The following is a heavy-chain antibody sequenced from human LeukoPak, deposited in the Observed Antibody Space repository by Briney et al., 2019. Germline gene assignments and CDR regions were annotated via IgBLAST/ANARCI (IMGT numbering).Heavy chain of an antibody. D-gene: IGHD3-22*01. V-gene: IGHV1-2*02. CDR1: GYTFTGYY. CDR2: INPNSGGT. J-gene: IGHJ3*02. CDR3: ARYYDSSGYSFLNAFDI. Sequence: GASVKVSCKASGYTFTGYYMHWVRQAPGQGLEWMGWINPNSGGTNYAQKFQGRVTMTRDTSISTAYMELSRLRSDDTAVYYCARYYDSSGYSFLNAFDIWGQGTMVTVSS.